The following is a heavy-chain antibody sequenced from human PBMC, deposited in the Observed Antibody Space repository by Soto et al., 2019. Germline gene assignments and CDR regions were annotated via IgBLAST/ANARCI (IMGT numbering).Heavy chain of an antibody. CDR3: ARGQVVYLHGSGSYYSY. D-gene: IGHD3-10*01. CDR1: GGSFSGYY. J-gene: IGHJ4*02. V-gene: IGHV4-34*01. Sequence: SETLSLTCAVYGGSFSGYYWSWIRQPPGKGLEWIGEINHSGSTNYNPSLKSRVTISVDTSKNQFSLKLSSVTAADTAVYYCARGQVVYLHGSGSYYSYWGQGTLVTVSS. CDR2: INHSGST.